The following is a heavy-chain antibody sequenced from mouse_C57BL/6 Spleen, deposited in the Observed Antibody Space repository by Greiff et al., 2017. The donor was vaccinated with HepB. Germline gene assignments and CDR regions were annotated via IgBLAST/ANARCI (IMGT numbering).Heavy chain of an antibody. CDR1: GYTFTSYW. CDR2: INPSNGGT. CDR3: ARWGAYYSNSYYAMDY. J-gene: IGHJ4*01. D-gene: IGHD2-5*01. Sequence: VQLQQPGTELVKPGASVKLSCKASGYTFTSYWMHWVKQRPGQGLEWIGNINPSNGGTNYNEKFKSKATLTVDKSSSTAYMQLSSLTSEDSAVYYCARWGAYYSNSYYAMDYWGQGTSVTVSS. V-gene: IGHV1-53*01.